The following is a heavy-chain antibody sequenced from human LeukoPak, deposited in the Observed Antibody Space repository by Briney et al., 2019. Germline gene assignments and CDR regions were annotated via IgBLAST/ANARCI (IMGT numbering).Heavy chain of an antibody. CDR3: ARVWVYKIDY. V-gene: IGHV3-74*01. D-gene: IGHD3-16*01. CDR2: ISHDGFI. CDR1: GFTFSSYV. J-gene: IGHJ4*02. Sequence: GSLILSCETAGFTFSSYVMHWVRRPPGKGLVWVSRISHDGFISYADSVKGRLTISRDNAKNTLILQMNSLRAEDTAVYYCARVWVYKIDYWGRGTLVTVSS.